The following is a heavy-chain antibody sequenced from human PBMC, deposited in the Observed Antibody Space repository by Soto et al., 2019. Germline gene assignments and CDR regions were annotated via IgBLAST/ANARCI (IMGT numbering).Heavy chain of an antibody. V-gene: IGHV3-30*18. Sequence: PGGSLRLSCTASGFTFSHYGMHWVRPAPGKGLEWVALISYDGSDGYYADSVKGRFTISRDNSKNTVYLQMNNLRAEDTAVYYCAKDWVAGTFSWVTAVRVGCLDYWGQGTLVTVSS. CDR2: ISYDGSDG. CDR3: AKDWVAGTFSWVTAVRVGCLDY. J-gene: IGHJ4*02. CDR1: GFTFSHYG. D-gene: IGHD6-19*01.